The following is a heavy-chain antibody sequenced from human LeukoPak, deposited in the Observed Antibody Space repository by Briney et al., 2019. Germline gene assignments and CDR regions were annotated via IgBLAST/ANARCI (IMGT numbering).Heavy chain of an antibody. CDR3: TRFYENC. Sequence: ASVKVSCKASGYTFTSYDINWVRQAPGQGLEWMGWMNPSSGEAGYAQRFQGRITMTRNTAISTAYLELSSLRSEDTVMYYCTRFYENCWGQGTLVTVSS. D-gene: IGHD3-16*01. CDR1: GYTFTSYD. J-gene: IGHJ4*02. V-gene: IGHV1-8*01. CDR2: MNPSSGEA.